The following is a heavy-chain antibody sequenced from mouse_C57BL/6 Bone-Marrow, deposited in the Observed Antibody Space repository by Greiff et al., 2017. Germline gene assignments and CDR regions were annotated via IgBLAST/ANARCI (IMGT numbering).Heavy chain of an antibody. CDR3: ARQVYYGSSYWYFDV. D-gene: IGHD1-1*01. CDR1: DSEVFPIAY. J-gene: IGHJ1*03. CDR2: ILPSIGRT. V-gene: IGHV15-2*01. Sequence: QVQLKQSGSELRSPGSSVKLSCKDFDSEVFPIAYMSWVRQKPGHGFEWVGGILPSIGRTFYGAKFEGKATLDADTLSNTAYLESNSLTAEDSAIYYCARQVYYGSSYWYFDVWGTGTTVTVSS.